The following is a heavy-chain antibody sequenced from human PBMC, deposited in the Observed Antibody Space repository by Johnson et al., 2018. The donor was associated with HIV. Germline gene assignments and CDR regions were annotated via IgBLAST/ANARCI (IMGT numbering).Heavy chain of an antibody. CDR1: GFTVSSNY. CDR2: IYSGGST. J-gene: IGHJ3*02. D-gene: IGHD3-22*01. Sequence: VQLMESGGGLVQPGGSLRLSCAASGFTVSSNYMSWVRQAPGKGLEWVSVIYSGGSTYYADSVKGRFTISRDNSKNTLYLQMNSLRAEDTAVYYCARERYYDSSGSSAFDIWGQGTMVTVSS. V-gene: IGHV3-66*01. CDR3: ARERYYDSSGSSAFDI.